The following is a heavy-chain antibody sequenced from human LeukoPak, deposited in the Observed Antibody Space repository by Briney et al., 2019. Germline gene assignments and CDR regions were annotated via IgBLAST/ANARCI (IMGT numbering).Heavy chain of an antibody. CDR1: GFTFDDYA. CDR3: ANENYYDSSGFPDH. V-gene: IGHV3-9*01. CDR2: ISWSSGSI. J-gene: IGHJ4*02. Sequence: GGSLRLSCAASGFTFDDYAMNWVRQAPGKGLEWVSGISWSSGSIGYADSVKGRFTISRDNSKNTLYLQVNSLRTEDTAVYYCANENYYDSSGFPDHWGQGTLVTVSS. D-gene: IGHD3-22*01.